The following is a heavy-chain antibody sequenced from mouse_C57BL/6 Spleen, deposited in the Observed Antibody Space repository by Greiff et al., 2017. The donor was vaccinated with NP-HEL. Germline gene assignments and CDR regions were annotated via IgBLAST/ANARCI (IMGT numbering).Heavy chain of an antibody. J-gene: IGHJ3*01. CDR3: ARRELGLGWFAY. V-gene: IGHV3-1*01. D-gene: IGHD4-1*01. CDR2: ISYSGST. Sequence: EVQLQESGPGMVKPSQSLSLTCTVTGYSITSGYDWHWIRHFPGNKLEWMGYISYSGSTNYNPSLKSRISITHDTSKNHFFLKLNSVTTEDTATYYCARRELGLGWFAYWGQGTLVTVSA. CDR1: GYSITSGYD.